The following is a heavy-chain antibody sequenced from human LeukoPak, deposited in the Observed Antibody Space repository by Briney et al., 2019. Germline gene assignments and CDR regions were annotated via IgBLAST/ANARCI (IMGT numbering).Heavy chain of an antibody. D-gene: IGHD2-8*02. CDR1: GYSFTNYW. CDR2: IYPDYSET. J-gene: IGHJ3*02. Sequence: KISCKGFGYSFTNYWIGWVRQMPGRGLEWMGIIYPDYSETTYSPSFQGQVTMSVDKSINTAYLQWNSLRASDTAMYYCARHTDGNDSDAFDIWGQGTMVPVSS. V-gene: IGHV5-51*01. CDR3: ARHTDGNDSDAFDI.